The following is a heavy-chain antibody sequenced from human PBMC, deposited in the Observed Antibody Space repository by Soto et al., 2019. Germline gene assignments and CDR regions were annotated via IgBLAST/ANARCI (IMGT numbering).Heavy chain of an antibody. J-gene: IGHJ4*02. CDR1: GFTFSDYY. CDR2: ISSSSSYT. D-gene: IGHD2-2*01. V-gene: IGHV3-11*06. Sequence: GGSLRLSCAASGFTFSDYYMSWIRQAPGKGLEWVSYISSSSSYTNYADSVKGRFTISRDNAKNSLYLQMNSLRAEDTAVYYCARDSGAVVPAAQFDYWGQGTLVTVSS. CDR3: ARDSGAVVPAAQFDY.